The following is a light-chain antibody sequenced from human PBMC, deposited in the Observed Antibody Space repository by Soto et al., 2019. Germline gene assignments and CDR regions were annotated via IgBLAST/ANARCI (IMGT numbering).Light chain of an antibody. CDR1: QSISSW. J-gene: IGKJ2*01. Sequence: DIQMTQSPSTLSASVGDRVTITCRASQSISSWLAWYQQKPGKAPKLLIYKASSLESGVPSRFSGSGSGTEFTLTISSLQSEDFAVYYCQHYNYWPYTFGQGTKVDIK. CDR3: QHYNYWPYT. V-gene: IGKV1-5*03. CDR2: KAS.